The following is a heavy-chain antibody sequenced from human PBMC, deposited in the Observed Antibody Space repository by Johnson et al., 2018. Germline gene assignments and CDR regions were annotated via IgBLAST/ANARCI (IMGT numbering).Heavy chain of an antibody. CDR1: GFTFDDYA. CDR2: LNSKTDGGTT. J-gene: IGHJ4*01. V-gene: IGHV3-15*07. D-gene: IGHD1-26*01. Sequence: VQLVESGGGLVQPGRSLRLSCAASGFTFDDYAMHWVRQAPGKGLEWVGRLNSKTDGGTTDYAAPVKGRFTISGDDSKNTLYLQMNSLKPEDTAMYYCTTEERLSGVPGHWGQGTLVTVSS. CDR3: TTEERLSGVPGH.